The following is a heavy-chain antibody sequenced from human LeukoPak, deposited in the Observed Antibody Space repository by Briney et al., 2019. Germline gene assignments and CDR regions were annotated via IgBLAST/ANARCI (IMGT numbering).Heavy chain of an antibody. J-gene: IGHJ3*02. CDR1: GYTFTGYY. Sequence: ASVKVSCKASGYTFTGYYMHWVRQAPGQELEWMGWINPNSGGTNYAQNFQGRVTMTRDTSISTAYMELSRLRSDDTAAYYCARGSSGWIDAFDIWGQGTMVTVSS. CDR2: INPNSGGT. CDR3: ARGSSGWIDAFDI. V-gene: IGHV1-2*02. D-gene: IGHD6-19*01.